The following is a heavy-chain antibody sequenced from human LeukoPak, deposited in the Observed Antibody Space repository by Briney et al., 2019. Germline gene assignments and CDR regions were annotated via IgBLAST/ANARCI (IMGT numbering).Heavy chain of an antibody. D-gene: IGHD1-26*01. CDR3: ATYSGAHHKTFDD. CDR2: IKQDESEK. Sequence: PGGSLRLSCVASGSSFSSYWMSWVRQAPGKGLEWVANIKQDESEKDYVDSVKGRFTISRDNAKNSLYLQMSSLRVEDTAVYYCATYSGAHHKTFDDWGQGTLVTVSS. J-gene: IGHJ4*02. CDR1: GSSFSSYW. V-gene: IGHV3-7*03.